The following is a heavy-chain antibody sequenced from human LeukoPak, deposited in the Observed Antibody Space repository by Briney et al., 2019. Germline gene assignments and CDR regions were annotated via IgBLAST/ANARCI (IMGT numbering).Heavy chain of an antibody. V-gene: IGHV4-39*02. Sequence: SETLSLTCTVSGGSISSYYWSWIRQPPGKGLEWIGSIYYSGSTYYNPSLKSRVTISVDTSKNQFSLKLSSVTAADTAVYYCARDSSGYSRGWFDPWGQGTLVTVSS. D-gene: IGHD3-22*01. CDR3: ARDSSGYSRGWFDP. CDR1: GGSISSYY. J-gene: IGHJ5*02. CDR2: IYYSGST.